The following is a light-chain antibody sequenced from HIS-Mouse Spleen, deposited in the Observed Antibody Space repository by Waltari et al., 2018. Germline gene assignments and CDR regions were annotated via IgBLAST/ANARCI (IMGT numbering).Light chain of an antibody. J-gene: IGLJ1*01. V-gene: IGLV2-14*03. CDR2: DVS. CDR1: SSDVGGSNF. CDR3: SAYTSSSTPYV. Sequence: QSALTQPASVSGSPGPSITISCPGTSSDVGGSNFCTWYQQHPGKAPKLMIYDVSNRPSGVSNRCSGSKYGNPASLPIYGLQAEDEAEYYCSAYTSSSTPYVFGTGTKLTVL.